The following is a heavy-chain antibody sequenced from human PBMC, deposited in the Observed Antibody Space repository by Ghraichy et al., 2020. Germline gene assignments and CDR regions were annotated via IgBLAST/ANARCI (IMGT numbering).Heavy chain of an antibody. V-gene: IGHV4-39*01. CDR3: ARQLGYHDAFDI. CDR1: GGSISSSSYY. CDR2: IYYSGST. Sequence: TLSLTCTVSGGSISSSSYYWGWIRQPPGKGLEWIGSIYYSGSTYYNPSLKSRVTISVDTSKNQFSLKLSSVTAADTAVYYCARQLGYHDAFDIWGQGTMVTVSS. J-gene: IGHJ3*02. D-gene: IGHD2-2*01.